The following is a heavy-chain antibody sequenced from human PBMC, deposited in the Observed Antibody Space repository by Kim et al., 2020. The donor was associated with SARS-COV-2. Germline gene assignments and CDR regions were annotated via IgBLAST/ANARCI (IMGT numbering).Heavy chain of an antibody. CDR2: IYYSGST. CDR3: ARQIKWLQVFDD. Sequence: SETLSLTCSVSSGSINNNNYFWGWIRQPPGKGLEWIGSIYYSGSTFYNTSLKSRLTISVDTPKNQFSLKLISVTAADTAVYYCARQIKWLQVFDDWGQGT. V-gene: IGHV4-39*01. CDR1: SGSINNNNYF. D-gene: IGHD5-12*01. J-gene: IGHJ5*02.